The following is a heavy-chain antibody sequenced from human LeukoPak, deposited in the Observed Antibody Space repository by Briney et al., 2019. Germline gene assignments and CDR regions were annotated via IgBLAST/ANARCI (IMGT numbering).Heavy chain of an antibody. CDR2: IIPILGIA. V-gene: IGHV1-69*04. CDR3: ARDIYDFWSGYNYYYYMDV. J-gene: IGHJ6*03. CDR1: GGTFSSYT. Sequence: GSSVKVSCKASGGTFSSYTISWVRQAPGQGLEWMGRIIPILGIANYAQKFQGRVTITADKSTSTVYMELSSLRSEDTAVYYCARDIYDFWSGYNYYYYMDVWGKGTTVTVSS. D-gene: IGHD3-3*01.